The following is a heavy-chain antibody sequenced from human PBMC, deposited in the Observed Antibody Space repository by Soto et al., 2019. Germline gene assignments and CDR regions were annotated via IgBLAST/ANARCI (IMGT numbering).Heavy chain of an antibody. D-gene: IGHD2-2*01. Sequence: LQTLSLTCAACGGAFSGYYWSRIRQRPVKGLECSGAADHRGRTKYKPSLNSKVNISVHTPKPQFSLKLSSGTDADTAVYYCASGRVGYWSSTSCYYYYGMDVWGQGTTVNLS. J-gene: IGHJ6*02. CDR1: GGAFSGYY. V-gene: IGHV4-34*01. CDR2: ADHRGRT. CDR3: ASGRVGYWSSTSCYYYYGMDV.